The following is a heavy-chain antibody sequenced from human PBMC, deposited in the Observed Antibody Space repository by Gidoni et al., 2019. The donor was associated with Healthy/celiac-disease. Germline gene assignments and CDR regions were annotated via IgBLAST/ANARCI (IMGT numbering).Heavy chain of an antibody. V-gene: IGHV4-34*01. D-gene: IGHD6-6*01. J-gene: IGHJ4*02. CDR2: INHSGST. Sequence: QVQLQQWGAGLLKPSETLSLTCAVYGVSFIGYYWSWIRQPPGKGLEWIGEINHSGSTNYNPALKSRVTISVDTSKNQFSLKLSSVTAADTAVYYCARVYPRIAARRYYFDYWGKGTLVTVSS. CDR1: GVSFIGYY. CDR3: ARVYPRIAARRYYFDY.